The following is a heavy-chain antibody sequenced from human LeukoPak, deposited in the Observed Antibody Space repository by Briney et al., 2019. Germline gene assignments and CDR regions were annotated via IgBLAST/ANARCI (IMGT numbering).Heavy chain of an antibody. CDR1: GFTFSSYS. J-gene: IGHJ4*02. V-gene: IGHV3-21*01. Sequence: GGSLRLSCAASGFTFSSYSMNWVRRAPGKGLEWVSSISSSSSYIYYADSVKGRFTISRDNAKNSLYLQMNSLRAEDTAVYYCARDLGPSSGKVHWGQGTLVTVSS. CDR3: ARDLGPSSGKVH. D-gene: IGHD3-22*01. CDR2: ISSSSSYI.